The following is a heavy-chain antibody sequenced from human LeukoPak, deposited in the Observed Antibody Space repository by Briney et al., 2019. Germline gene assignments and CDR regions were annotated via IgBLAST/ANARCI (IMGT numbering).Heavy chain of an antibody. CDR3: TKDLRDGYTAPIFDY. CDR1: GFIFDDYA. Sequence: PGGSLRLSCVASGFIFDDYAMHWVRQVPGEGLEWVSGISWNSGNIDYADSVKGRFTISRDNAKNSLYLQMNSLRPEDTALYYCTKDLRDGYTAPIFDYWGRGTLVTVSS. D-gene: IGHD3-16*01. V-gene: IGHV3-9*01. J-gene: IGHJ4*02. CDR2: ISWNSGNI.